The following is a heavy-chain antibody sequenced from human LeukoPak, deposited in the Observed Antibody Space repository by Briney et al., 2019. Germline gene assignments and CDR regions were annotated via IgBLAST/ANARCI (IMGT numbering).Heavy chain of an antibody. J-gene: IGHJ5*02. V-gene: IGHV4-61*02. CDR2: IYTSGST. Sequence: PSQTLSLTCTVSGGSISSGSYYWSWIRQPAGKGLEWIGRIYTSGSTNYNPSLKSRVTISVDTSKNQFSLKLSSVTAADTAVYYCARDGGGTAAAVRIGAWFDPWGQGTLVTVSS. D-gene: IGHD6-13*01. CDR1: GGSISSGSYY. CDR3: ARDGGGTAAAVRIGAWFDP.